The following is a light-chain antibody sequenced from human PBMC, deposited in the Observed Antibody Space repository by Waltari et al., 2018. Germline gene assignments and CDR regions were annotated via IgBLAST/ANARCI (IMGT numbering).Light chain of an antibody. CDR2: GVN. CDR1: GSNLGAGYD. V-gene: IGLV1-40*01. CDR3: QSYDTTLSVV. Sequence: QSVLTQPPSVSGAPGQRVTISCTGSGSNLGAGYDVPWYRQLPGKAPTLLIYGVNTRPPGVSDRFSGSQFDTSASLAIAGLQADDEADYYCQSYDTTLSVVFGGGTKLTVL. J-gene: IGLJ2*01.